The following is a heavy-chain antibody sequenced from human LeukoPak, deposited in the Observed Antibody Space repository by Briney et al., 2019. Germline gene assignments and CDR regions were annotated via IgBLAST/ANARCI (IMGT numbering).Heavy chain of an antibody. CDR2: ISSTARYK. J-gene: IGHJ3*02. CDR1: GFAFRSYT. D-gene: IGHD4-17*01. CDR3: ARDRGTLTLVDAFDI. Sequence: PGGSLRLSCAASGFAFRSYTMNWVRLAPGKGLEWVSSISSTARYKYYADSVKGRFTISPDNANNSLSLEMDSLRAEDTAVYFCARDRGTLTLVDAFDIWGPGTTVTVSS. V-gene: IGHV3-21*01.